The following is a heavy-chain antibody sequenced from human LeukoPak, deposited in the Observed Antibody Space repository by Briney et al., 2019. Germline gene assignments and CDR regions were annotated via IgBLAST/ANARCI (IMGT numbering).Heavy chain of an antibody. J-gene: IGHJ4*02. Sequence: GSLRLSCTASGVSITSRWFHWVCLGPGQGLVLVSRINVDGGGTNHADSVKGRFTISRDNAKNTLYLQMNSLRVEDTPVYYCARVRVYGSGSTDYWGQGTLVTVSS. V-gene: IGHV3-74*01. CDR1: GVSITSRW. CDR3: ARVRVYGSGSTDY. CDR2: INVDGGGT. D-gene: IGHD3-10*01.